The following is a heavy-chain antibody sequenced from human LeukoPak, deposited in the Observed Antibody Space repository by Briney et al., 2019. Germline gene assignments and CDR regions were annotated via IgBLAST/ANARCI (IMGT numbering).Heavy chain of an antibody. V-gene: IGHV3-33*01. CDR2: IWYDGSNK. J-gene: IGHJ2*01. CDR1: GFTFSSYG. D-gene: IGHD5-24*01. Sequence: GRSLRLSCAASGFTFSSYGMHWVRQAPGKGLEWVAVIWYDGSNKYYADSVKGRFTISRDNSKNTLYLQMNSLRAEDTAVYYCARDPGEMATXXXYFDLWGRGTLVTVSS. CDR3: ARDPGEMATXXXYFDL.